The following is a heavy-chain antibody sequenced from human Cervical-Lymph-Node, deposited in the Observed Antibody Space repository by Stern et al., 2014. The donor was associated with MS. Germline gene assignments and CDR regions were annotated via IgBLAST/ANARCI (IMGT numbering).Heavy chain of an antibody. D-gene: IGHD6-13*01. Sequence: QVQLVQSGAEVKKPGASVKVSCKASGYTFTSYYMHWVRQAPGQGLEWMGIINPSGGSTSYAQKFQGRVTMTRVTSTSTVYMELSSLRSEDTAVYYCARFEGGSWYHGALDYWGQGTLVTVSS. J-gene: IGHJ4*02. CDR3: ARFEGGSWYHGALDY. CDR1: GYTFTSYY. CDR2: INPSGGST. V-gene: IGHV1-46*01.